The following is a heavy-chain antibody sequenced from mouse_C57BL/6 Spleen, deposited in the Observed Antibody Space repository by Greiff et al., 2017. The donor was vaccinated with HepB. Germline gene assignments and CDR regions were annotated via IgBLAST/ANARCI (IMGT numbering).Heavy chain of an antibody. D-gene: IGHD2-4*01. V-gene: IGHV1-4*01. CDR2: INPSSGYT. CDR1: GYTFTSYT. CDR3: ARFGDYDGYFDV. J-gene: IGHJ1*03. Sequence: QVQLQQSGAELARPGASVKMSCKASGYTFTSYTMHWVKQRPGQGLEWIGYINPSSGYTKYNQKFKDKATLTADKSSSTAYMQLSRLTSEDSAVYYCARFGDYDGYFDVWGTGTTVTVSS.